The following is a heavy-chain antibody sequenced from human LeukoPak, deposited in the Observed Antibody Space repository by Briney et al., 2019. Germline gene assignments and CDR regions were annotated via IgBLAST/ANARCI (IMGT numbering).Heavy chain of an antibody. CDR2: ISNSGDYI. D-gene: IGHD6-19*01. V-gene: IGHV3-21*01. J-gene: IGHJ3*02. CDR1: GFTFSSFT. Sequence: GGSLRLSCTVSGFTFSSFTMNWVRHGPGKGLEWVASISNSGDYISYADSLKGRFTISRDNAKNSLFLQMSSLRAEDTAVYYCAREMYAGWYFAFDIWGQGTMVTVSS. CDR3: AREMYAGWYFAFDI.